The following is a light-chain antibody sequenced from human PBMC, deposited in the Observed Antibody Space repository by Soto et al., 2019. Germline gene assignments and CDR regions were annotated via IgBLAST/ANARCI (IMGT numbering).Light chain of an antibody. J-gene: IGLJ3*02. Sequence: QSVLTQSSSASASLGSSVKLTCTLSSGHSSYIIAWHQQQPGKAPRYLMKVESSGSFNKGSGVPDRFSGYRSGADRYLTISSLQFEDEADYYCATWDSNTWVFGGGTKRTVL. V-gene: IGLV4-60*02. CDR2: VESSGSF. CDR1: SGHSSYI. CDR3: ATWDSNTWV.